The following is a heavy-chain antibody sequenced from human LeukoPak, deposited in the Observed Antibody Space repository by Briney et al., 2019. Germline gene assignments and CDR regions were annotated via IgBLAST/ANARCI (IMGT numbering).Heavy chain of an antibody. CDR1: GGTFSSYA. Sequence: SVKVSCKASGGTFSSYAISWVRQAPGQGLEWMGRIIPIFGIANYAQKFQGRVTITADKSTSTAYMELSSLSSEDTALYCCAGLREYGYFDLWGRGTLVTVSS. CDR3: AGLREYGYFDL. D-gene: IGHD5-24*01. CDR2: IIPIFGIA. J-gene: IGHJ2*01. V-gene: IGHV1-69*04.